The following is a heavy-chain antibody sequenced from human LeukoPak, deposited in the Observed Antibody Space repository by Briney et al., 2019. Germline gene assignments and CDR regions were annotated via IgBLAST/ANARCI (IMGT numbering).Heavy chain of an antibody. CDR2: ISAYNGNT. CDR1: GYTFTSYG. D-gene: IGHD3-10*01. V-gene: IGHV1-18*01. Sequence: ASVKVSCNASGYTFTSYGISWVRQAPGQGLEWMGWISAYNGNTNYAQKLQGRVTVTEDTSTDTAYMELSSLRSEDTAVYYCAIGTYYYGLNIFNIWGQGTMVTVSS. CDR3: AIGTYYYGLNIFNI. J-gene: IGHJ3*02.